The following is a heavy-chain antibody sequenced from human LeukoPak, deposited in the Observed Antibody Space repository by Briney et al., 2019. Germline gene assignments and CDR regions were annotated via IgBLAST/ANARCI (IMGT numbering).Heavy chain of an antibody. J-gene: IGHJ4*02. D-gene: IGHD6-19*01. CDR2: ISGSGGST. CDR3: LSGGGWYVPAVDY. CDR1: GFTFSSYA. Sequence: GGSLRLSCAASGFTFSSYAMSWVRQAPGKGLEWGSAISGSGGSTYYADSVKGRFTISRDNSKNTLYLQMNSLRAEDTAVYYCLSGGGWYVPAVDYWGQGTLVTVSS. V-gene: IGHV3-23*01.